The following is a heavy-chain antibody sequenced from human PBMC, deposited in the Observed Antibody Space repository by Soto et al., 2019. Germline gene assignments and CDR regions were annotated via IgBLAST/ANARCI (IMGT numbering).Heavy chain of an antibody. CDR3: AREKKSVGPAGYYYYGMDV. V-gene: IGHV1-69*13. CDR1: GGTFSSYA. J-gene: IGHJ6*02. D-gene: IGHD1-26*01. Sequence: SVKVSCKASGGTFSSYAISWVRQAPGQGLEWMGGIIPIFGTANYAQKFQGRVTITADESTSTAYMELSSLRSEDTAVYYCAREKKSVGPAGYYYYGMDVWGQGTTVTVSS. CDR2: IIPIFGTA.